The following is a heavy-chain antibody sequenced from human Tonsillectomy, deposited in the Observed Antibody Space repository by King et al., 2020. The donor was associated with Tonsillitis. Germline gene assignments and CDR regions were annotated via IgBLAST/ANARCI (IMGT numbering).Heavy chain of an antibody. CDR2: MSGSGGST. D-gene: IGHD6-19*01. Sequence: VQLVESGGGLVQPGGSLRLSCAASGFTFSSYAMSWVRQAPGKGLEWVSAMSGSGGSTYYADSVKGRFTSSRDNSKNTLYLQMNSLSAEDTAVYYCAKDVGQQWRIDYWGQGTLVTVSS. CDR1: GFTFSSYA. CDR3: AKDVGQQWRIDY. V-gene: IGHV3-23*04. J-gene: IGHJ4*02.